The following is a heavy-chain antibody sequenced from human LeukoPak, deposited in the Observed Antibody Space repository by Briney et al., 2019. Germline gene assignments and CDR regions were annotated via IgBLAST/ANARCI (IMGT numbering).Heavy chain of an antibody. CDR1: GGSISSYY. D-gene: IGHD4-17*01. CDR3: ARRSYGDVPPDY. V-gene: IGHV4-59*08. Sequence: SETLSLTCTVSGGSISSYYWSWIRQPPGKGLEWIGYIYYTGSTNYNPSLKSRVTISVDTSKNQFSLKLSSVTAADTAVYYCARRSYGDVPPDYWGQGTLVPVSS. J-gene: IGHJ4*02. CDR2: IYYTGST.